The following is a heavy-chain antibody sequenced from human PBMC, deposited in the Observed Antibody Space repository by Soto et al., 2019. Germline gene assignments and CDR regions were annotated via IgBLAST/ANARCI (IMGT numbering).Heavy chain of an antibody. V-gene: IGHV4-61*01. CDR1: GGSVSSGSYY. D-gene: IGHD3-22*01. CDR3: AGAYYYDSSGYYYEPQIYFDY. J-gene: IGHJ4*02. Sequence: SETLSLTCTVSGGSVSSGSYYWSWIRQPPGKGLEWIGYIYYSGSTNYNPSLKSRVTISVDTSKNQFSLKLSSVTAADTAVYYCAGAYYYDSSGYYYEPQIYFDYWGQGTLVTVSS. CDR2: IYYSGST.